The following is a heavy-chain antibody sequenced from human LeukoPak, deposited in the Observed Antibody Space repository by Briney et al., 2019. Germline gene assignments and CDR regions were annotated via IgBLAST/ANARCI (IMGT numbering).Heavy chain of an antibody. CDR2: IIPILGTA. CDR3: ARAARGSSSFDY. D-gene: IGHD6-13*01. V-gene: IGHV1-69*05. CDR1: GGTFSSYA. Sequence: GASVKVSCKASGGTFSSYAISWVRQAPGQGLEWMGRIIPILGTANYAQKFQGRDTITTDESTSTAYMELSSLRSEDTAVYYCARAARGSSSFDYWGQGTLVTVSS. J-gene: IGHJ4*02.